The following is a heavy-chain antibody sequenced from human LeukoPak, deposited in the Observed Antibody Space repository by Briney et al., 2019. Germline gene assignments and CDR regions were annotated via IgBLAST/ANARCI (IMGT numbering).Heavy chain of an antibody. CDR2: IYYSGST. Sequence: PSETLSLTCTVSGGSISSYYWSWIRQPPGKGLELIGYIYYSGSTNYNPSLKSRVTISVDTSKNQFSLKLSSVTAADAAVYYCARVSSGVYFDYWGQGTLVTVSS. CDR3: ARVSSGVYFDY. D-gene: IGHD2-15*01. CDR1: GGSISSYY. V-gene: IGHV4-59*01. J-gene: IGHJ4*02.